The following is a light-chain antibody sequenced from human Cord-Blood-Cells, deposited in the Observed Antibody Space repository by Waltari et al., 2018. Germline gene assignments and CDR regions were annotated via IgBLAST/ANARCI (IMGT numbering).Light chain of an antibody. J-gene: IGKJ4*01. Sequence: ELVMTQSPATLSVSPGERATISCRSSQSVSSNLAWYHQKPGQAPRLLIYGASTRATGSPARFSGSGSGTEYTLTIRSLQSEDFAVYCCQQYNNWPPLTFGGGNKVEIK. CDR1: QSVSSN. CDR3: QQYNNWPPLT. CDR2: GAS. V-gene: IGKV3D-15*01.